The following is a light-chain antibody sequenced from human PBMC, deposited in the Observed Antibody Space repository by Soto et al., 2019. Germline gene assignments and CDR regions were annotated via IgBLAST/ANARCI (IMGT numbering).Light chain of an antibody. J-gene: IGLJ3*02. CDR3: SSYAGTNKV. CDR1: SGDVGGHNF. CDR2: EVS. Sequence: QSVLTQPPSASGSPGQSVTISCTGTSGDVGGHNFVSWYQFHPGKAPKLIIYEVSKRPSGVPNRFSGSKSDNTASLTVSGLQAEDEADYFCSSYAGTNKVFGGGNKLTVL. V-gene: IGLV2-8*01.